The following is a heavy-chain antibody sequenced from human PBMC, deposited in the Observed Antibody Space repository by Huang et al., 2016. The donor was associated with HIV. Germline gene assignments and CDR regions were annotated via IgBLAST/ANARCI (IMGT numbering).Heavy chain of an antibody. Sequence: EVQLVQTGAEVKKPGESLKIACAGSGYSFSIYWIAWVRQMPGKGLEWMVIIDPFESKSTYSPVFEGHVSFSVDKSINTVYLHWSSLKASDTAIYYCAKGRRAFDVWGQGTWVTVSS. CDR3: AKGRRAFDV. CDR2: IDPFESKS. J-gene: IGHJ3*01. CDR1: GYSFSIYW. V-gene: IGHV5-51*03.